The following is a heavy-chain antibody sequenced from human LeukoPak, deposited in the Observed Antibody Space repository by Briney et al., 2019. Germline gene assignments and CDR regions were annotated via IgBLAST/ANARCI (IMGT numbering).Heavy chain of an antibody. J-gene: IGHJ4*02. CDR2: LRGDTGDT. V-gene: IGHV1-2*02. Sequence: ASVTVSCKTSGYMVSDYYMHWVRQAPGQGLEWMGWLRGDTGDTGSPQKFKGRVTMTRDTATNTAYMQLSRLTYDDTAMYFCARVRDNACDYWGQGTLVTVSS. CDR3: ARVRDNACDY. D-gene: IGHD2-2*01. CDR1: GYMVSDYY.